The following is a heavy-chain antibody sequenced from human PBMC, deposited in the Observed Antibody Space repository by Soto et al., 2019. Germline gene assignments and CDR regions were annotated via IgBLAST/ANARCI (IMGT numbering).Heavy chain of an antibody. V-gene: IGHV3-23*01. Sequence: GGSLRLSCAASGFTFSSYALSWVRQAPGKGLEWVSAISGSGGSTYYADSVKGRFTISRDNSKNTLYLQMNSLRAEDTAVYYCAKVRRGYSGYDSEAAAFDIWGQGTMVTVSS. CDR2: ISGSGGST. J-gene: IGHJ3*02. CDR1: GFTFSSYA. D-gene: IGHD5-12*01. CDR3: AKVRRGYSGYDSEAAAFDI.